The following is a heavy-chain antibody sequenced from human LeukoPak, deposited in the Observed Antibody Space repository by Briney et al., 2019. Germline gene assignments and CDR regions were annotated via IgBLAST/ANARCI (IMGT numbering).Heavy chain of an antibody. V-gene: IGHV3-21*01. CDR1: GFTFSSST. Sequence: PGGSLRLSCAASGFTFSSSTMNWVRQAPGKGLEWVSSISSSSSYIYHADSVKGRFTISRDNARKSLYLQMNSLRAEDTAVYYCARGSRDCANGVCYAFDIWGQGTVVTVSS. CDR2: ISSSSSYI. J-gene: IGHJ3*02. D-gene: IGHD2-8*01. CDR3: ARGSRDCANGVCYAFDI.